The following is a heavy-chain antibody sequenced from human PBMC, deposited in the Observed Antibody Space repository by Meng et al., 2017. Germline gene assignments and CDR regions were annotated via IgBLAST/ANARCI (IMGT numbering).Heavy chain of an antibody. V-gene: IGHV3-21*01. D-gene: IGHD6-19*01. CDR3: NPAQVPGRAVAGGDY. J-gene: IGHJ4*02. CDR2: ISSSSYI. CDR1: GFTFSSYS. Sequence: ESLKISCAASGFTFSSYSMNWVRQAPGKGLEWVSSISSSSYIYYADSVKGRFTIPRDNAKNSLYLQMNSLRAEDTAVYYCNPAQVPGRAVAGGDYWGQGTLVTVSS.